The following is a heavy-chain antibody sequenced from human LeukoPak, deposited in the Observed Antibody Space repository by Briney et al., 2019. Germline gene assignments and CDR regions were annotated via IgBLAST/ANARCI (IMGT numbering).Heavy chain of an antibody. CDR1: GFTFTRDW. Sequence: GRSLRLSCAASGFTFTRDWMSWVRQAPGKGLEWVAMIKQDGSEKHYVDSVKGRFTISSDNTKNSLYLQMNSLRAEDTALYYCATLDTAMVTNFGYWGQGTLVTVSS. D-gene: IGHD5-18*01. CDR3: ATLDTAMVTNFGY. J-gene: IGHJ4*02. V-gene: IGHV3-7*01. CDR2: IKQDGSEK.